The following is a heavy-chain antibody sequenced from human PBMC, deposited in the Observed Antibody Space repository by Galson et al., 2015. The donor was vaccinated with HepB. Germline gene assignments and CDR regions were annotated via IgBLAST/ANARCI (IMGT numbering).Heavy chain of an antibody. D-gene: IGHD1-26*01. CDR1: GGSISSSSYY. CDR2: IYYSGST. J-gene: IGHJ4*02. V-gene: IGHV4-39*01. CDR3: ARQVGATTGIPIDY. Sequence: SETLSLTCTVSGGSISSSSYYWGWIRQPPGRGLEWIGSIYYSGSTYYNPSLKSRVTISVDTSKNQFSLKLSSVTAADTAVYYCARQVGATTGIPIDYWDQGTLVTVSS.